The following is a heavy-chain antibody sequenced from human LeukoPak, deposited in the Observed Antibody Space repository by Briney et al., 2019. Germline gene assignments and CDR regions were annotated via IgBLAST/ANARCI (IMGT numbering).Heavy chain of an antibody. Sequence: PSETLSLTCAVSGYSISSGYYWGWIRQPPGKGLEWIGSIYHSGSTYYNPSLKSRVTISVDTSKNQFSLKLSSVTAADTAVYYCAGEEWELHFDYWGQGTLVTVSS. CDR2: IYHSGST. V-gene: IGHV4-38-2*02. J-gene: IGHJ4*02. CDR1: GYSISSGYY. CDR3: AGEEWELHFDY. D-gene: IGHD1-26*01.